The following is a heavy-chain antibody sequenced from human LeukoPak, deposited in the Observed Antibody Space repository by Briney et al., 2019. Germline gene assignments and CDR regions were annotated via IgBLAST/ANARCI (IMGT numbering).Heavy chain of an antibody. CDR1: GGTFISYA. J-gene: IGHJ4*02. CDR3: ARVDSYGGNSYFDY. V-gene: IGHV1-69*13. CDR2: IIPIFGTA. D-gene: IGHD4-23*01. Sequence: GASVKVSCKASGGTFISYAISWVRQAPGQGLEWMGGIIPIFGTANYAQKFQGRVTITADESTSTAYMELSSLRSEDTAVYYCARVDSYGGNSYFDYWGQGTLVTVSS.